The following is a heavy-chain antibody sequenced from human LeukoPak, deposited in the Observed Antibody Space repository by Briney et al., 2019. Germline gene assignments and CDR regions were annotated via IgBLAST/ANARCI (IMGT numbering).Heavy chain of an antibody. Sequence: SETLSLTCTVPGDSISRYYWTWLRQPPGKGLEWIGYMFYSGSTTYNPSLKSRITISVDTSENQFSLKLGSGTAADTAVYYCARLPYYYDNSGFRDYHYYMDVWGKGTTVNVFS. CDR2: MFYSGST. CDR3: ARLPYYYDNSGFRDYHYYMDV. D-gene: IGHD3-22*01. J-gene: IGHJ6*03. CDR1: GDSISRYY. V-gene: IGHV4-59*08.